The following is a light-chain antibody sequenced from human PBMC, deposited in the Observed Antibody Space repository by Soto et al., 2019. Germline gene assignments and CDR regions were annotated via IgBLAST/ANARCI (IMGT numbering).Light chain of an antibody. Sequence: IVRTQSPATLSVSPGERAPLSCRASPRVSSYLAWYQQTPGQAPRLLIYATSTRATGIPARFSGSGSGTEFTLTISSLQSVDFAVYYCQQYNNWPLTFGGGTKVDIK. V-gene: IGKV3-15*01. CDR3: QQYNNWPLT. J-gene: IGKJ4*01. CDR2: ATS. CDR1: PRVSSY.